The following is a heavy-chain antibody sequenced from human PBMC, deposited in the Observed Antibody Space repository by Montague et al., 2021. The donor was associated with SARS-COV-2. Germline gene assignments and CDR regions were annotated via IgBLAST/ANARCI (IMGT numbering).Heavy chain of an antibody. CDR3: ARGGGYYNYCFAV. Sequence: SETLSLTCTVSGGSISNYYWSWIRQPPGWGLEWIGYIYYSGSTDYSPSLKSRVTISLDTSKNQFSLKVTSVPAADTAVYYCARGGGYYNYCFAVWGPGTTVTVSS. D-gene: IGHD3-22*01. CDR1: GGSISNYY. V-gene: IGHV4-59*01. CDR2: IYYSGST. J-gene: IGHJ6*02.